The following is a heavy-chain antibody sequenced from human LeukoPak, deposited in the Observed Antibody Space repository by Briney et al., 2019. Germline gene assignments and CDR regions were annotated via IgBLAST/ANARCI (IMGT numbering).Heavy chain of an antibody. V-gene: IGHV1-18*01. Sequence: VASVKVSCKSSGYTFSNYGISWVRQAPGQGLEWMGWISTNSGHKAQKFQDRVTMTTDTSTSTSYMGLRSLRSDDTAVYYCARDFFQSGGSWYDCFDPWGQGTLVTVSS. CDR2: ISTNSGH. CDR3: ARDFFQSGGSWYDCFDP. J-gene: IGHJ5*02. CDR1: GYTFSNYG. D-gene: IGHD2-15*01.